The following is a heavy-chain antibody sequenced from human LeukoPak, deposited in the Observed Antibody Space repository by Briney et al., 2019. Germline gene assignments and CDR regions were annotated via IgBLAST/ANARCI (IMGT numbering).Heavy chain of an antibody. CDR2: INHSGST. Sequence: SETLSLTCAVYGGSFSGYYWSWIRQPPGKGLEWIGEINHSGSTNYNPSLKSRVTISVDTSKNQFSLKLSSVTAADTAVYYCAREPLGYCSSTSCYKNXNWFDPWGQGTLVTVSS. D-gene: IGHD2-2*02. J-gene: IGHJ5*02. V-gene: IGHV4-34*01. CDR3: AREPLGYCSSTSCYKNXNWFDP. CDR1: GGSFSGYY.